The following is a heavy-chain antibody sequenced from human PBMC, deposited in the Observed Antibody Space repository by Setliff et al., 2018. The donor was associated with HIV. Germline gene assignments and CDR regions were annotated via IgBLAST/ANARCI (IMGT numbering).Heavy chain of an antibody. V-gene: IGHV4-34*01. CDR3: ARGRTYYDFWSGQDYYYYMDV. CDR1: GGSFSGYY. Sequence: TLSLTCAVYGGSFSGYYWSWIRQPPGKGLEWIGEINHSGSTNYNRSLQSRVTISLDTSKNQFSLKLSSVTAADTAVYYWARGRTYYDFWSGQDYYYYMDVWGKGTTVTVSS. J-gene: IGHJ6*03. D-gene: IGHD3-3*01. CDR2: INHSGST.